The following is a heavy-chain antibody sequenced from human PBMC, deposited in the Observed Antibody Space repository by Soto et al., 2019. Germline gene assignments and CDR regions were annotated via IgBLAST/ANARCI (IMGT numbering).Heavy chain of an antibody. V-gene: IGHV3-30*04. Sequence: QVQLVESGGGVVHPGRSLRLSCAASGFTFGDYTMHWVRQAPGKGLEWVALISDDGSQEYYADPVKGRFTISRDSSKNTLYLQINSPRNEETSVYHCTGAKSRRWQSSANWGQGTLV. CDR1: GFTFGDYT. CDR3: TGAKSRRWQSSAN. J-gene: IGHJ4*02. CDR2: ISDDGSQE. D-gene: IGHD6-13*01.